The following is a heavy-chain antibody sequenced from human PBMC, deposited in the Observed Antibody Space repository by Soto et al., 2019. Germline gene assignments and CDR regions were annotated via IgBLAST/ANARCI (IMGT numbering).Heavy chain of an antibody. CDR3: ARDLGGWTDY. V-gene: IGHV1-3*01. J-gene: IGHJ4*02. CDR1: GYTFTSYA. Sequence: QVQLVQSGAEVKKPGASVKVSCKASGYTFTSYAMQWVRQAPGQRLEWMGWINAGNGNTKYSQKFQGRVTITTDTSASTDYMELSSLRSDDTAVYYGARDLGGWTDYWCQGTLVTVSS. D-gene: IGHD6-19*01. CDR2: INAGNGNT.